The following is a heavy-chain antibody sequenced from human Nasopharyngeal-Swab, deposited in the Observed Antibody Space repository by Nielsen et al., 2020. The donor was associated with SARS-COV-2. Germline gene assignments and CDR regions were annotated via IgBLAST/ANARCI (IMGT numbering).Heavy chain of an antibody. CDR1: GGSIGTYY. V-gene: IGHV4-59*08. Sequence: GSLRLSCTVSGGSIGTYYWSWIRQPPGKGLEGIGYIYYTGSTMYNPSLKGRVTLSVDTSENQFSLRLTSVTAADSAVYYCARQDVSGSYRFMVYWGQGTLVTVSS. J-gene: IGHJ4*02. CDR3: ARQDVSGSYRFMVY. CDR2: IYYTGST. D-gene: IGHD3-16*02.